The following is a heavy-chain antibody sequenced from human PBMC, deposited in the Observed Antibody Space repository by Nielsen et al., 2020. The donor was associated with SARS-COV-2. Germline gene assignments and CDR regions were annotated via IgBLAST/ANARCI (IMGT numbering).Heavy chain of an antibody. CDR2: IKQDGSEK. V-gene: IGHV3-7*03. D-gene: IGHD3-10*01. CDR3: AKDGLWFGDPGDYYGMDV. J-gene: IGHJ6*02. Sequence: GGSLRLSCAASGFTFSSYCMSWVRQAPGKGLEWVANIKQDGSEKYYVDSVKGRFTISRDNAKNSLYLQMNSLRAEDTALNYCAKDGLWFGDPGDYYGMDVWGQGTTVTVSS. CDR1: GFTFSSYC.